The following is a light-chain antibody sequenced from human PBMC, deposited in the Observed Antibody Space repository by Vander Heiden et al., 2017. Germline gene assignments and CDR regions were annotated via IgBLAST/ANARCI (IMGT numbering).Light chain of an antibody. CDR1: QDISSF. V-gene: IGKV1-12*01. J-gene: IGKJ4*01. CDR2: GAS. CDR3: QQAISFPLT. Sequence: DIQMTQSPSSVSASVGDRVTITCRASQDISSFLAWFQQKPGQAPKLLISGASNLHGGVPLRFSGSGSGTGFTLTISSLHPEDSAIYYCQQAISFPLTFGGGTRVEIK.